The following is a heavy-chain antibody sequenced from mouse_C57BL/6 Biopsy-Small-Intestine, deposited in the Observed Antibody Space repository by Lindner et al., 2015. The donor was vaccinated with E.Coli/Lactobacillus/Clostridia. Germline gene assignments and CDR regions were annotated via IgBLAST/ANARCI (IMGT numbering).Heavy chain of an antibody. D-gene: IGHD1-1*01. J-gene: IGHJ2*01. CDR2: ISDGGSYT. CDR1: GFTFSSYA. V-gene: IGHV5-4*01. CDR3: ARDRYGSRSHYFDY. Sequence: EVQLQESGGGLVKPGGSLKLSCAASGFTFSSYAMSWVRQTPEKRLEWVATISDGGSYTYYPDNVKGRFTISRDNAKNNLYLQMSHLKSEDTAMYYCARDRYGSRSHYFDYWGQGTTLTVSS.